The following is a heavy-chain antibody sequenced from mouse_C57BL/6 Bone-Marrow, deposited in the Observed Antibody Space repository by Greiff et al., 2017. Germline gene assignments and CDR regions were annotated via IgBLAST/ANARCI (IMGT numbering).Heavy chain of an antibody. CDR2: IDPENGDT. V-gene: IGHV14-4*01. CDR3: TKAPYGDEGAWFAY. D-gene: IGHD2-13*01. Sequence: VQLQQSGAELVRPGASVKLSCTASGFNIKDDYMHWVKQRPEQGLEWIGWIDPENGDTEYASKFQGKATITADTSSNTAYLQLSSLTSEDTAVYYCTKAPYGDEGAWFAYWGQGTLVTVSA. CDR1: GFNIKDDY. J-gene: IGHJ3*01.